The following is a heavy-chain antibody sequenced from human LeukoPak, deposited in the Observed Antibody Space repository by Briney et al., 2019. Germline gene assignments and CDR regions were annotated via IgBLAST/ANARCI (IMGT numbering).Heavy chain of an antibody. D-gene: IGHD2-21*02. CDR3: ARDYCTRGGDCYKEDLFDP. CDR2: ISPYDGDT. CDR1: GYTFAIYG. V-gene: IGHV1-18*01. J-gene: IGHJ5*02. Sequence: ASVKVSCKASGYTFAIYGISWVGQAPGQGLAWMVWISPYDGDTNYAQNFEGRVTMTTETSTSTAYMELRSLRSDDTAIYYCARDYCTRGGDCYKEDLFDPWGQGTLVTVSS.